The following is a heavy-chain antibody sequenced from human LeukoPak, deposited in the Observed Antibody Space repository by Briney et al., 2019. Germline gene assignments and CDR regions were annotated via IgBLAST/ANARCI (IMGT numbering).Heavy chain of an antibody. CDR1: GFTFSGSA. J-gene: IGHJ5*01. V-gene: IGHV3-73*01. CDR3: TRDSGAYNWFDS. Sequence: GGSLRLSCAASGFTFSGSAIHWVRQSSGKGLEWVGQIDKKDKGYATATAYAASVKGRFTISRDDSINTAYLQMKSLKTEDTALYYCTRDSGAYNWFDSWGQGTLVTVSS. CDR2: IDKKDKGYATAT. D-gene: IGHD1-26*01.